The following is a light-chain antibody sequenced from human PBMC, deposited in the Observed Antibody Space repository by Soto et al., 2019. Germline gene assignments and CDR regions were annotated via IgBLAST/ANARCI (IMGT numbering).Light chain of an antibody. V-gene: IGKV1-17*01. CDR3: LQHNSYPRT. Sequence: DVQMTQSPSSLSASLGERVTISCRASQGIRNNLVWYQQKPGKPPRRLIYAASCMHAGVPSRFRGSGFGTEFTLAISSLQPEDFAIYYCLQHNSYPRTFGRGTKVDIK. J-gene: IGKJ1*01. CDR2: AAS. CDR1: QGIRNN.